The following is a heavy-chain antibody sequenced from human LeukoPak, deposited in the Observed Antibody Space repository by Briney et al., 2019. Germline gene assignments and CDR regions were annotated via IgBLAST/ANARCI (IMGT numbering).Heavy chain of an antibody. Sequence: SETLSLTCTVSGGSISSYYWSWIRQPPGKGLEWIGFIFYSGTTNYNPSLKSRVTISVDTSKNQFSLKLSSVTAADTAVYYCARARRGYSYASNWFDPWGQGTLVTVSS. D-gene: IGHD5-18*01. CDR1: GGSISSYY. V-gene: IGHV4-59*01. CDR2: IFYSGTT. CDR3: ARARRGYSYASNWFDP. J-gene: IGHJ5*02.